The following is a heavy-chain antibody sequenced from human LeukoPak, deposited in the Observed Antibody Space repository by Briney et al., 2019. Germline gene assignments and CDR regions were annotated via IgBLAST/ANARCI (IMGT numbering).Heavy chain of an antibody. CDR3: AKVDTGILRRYYFDS. CDR2: ISGSGTST. D-gene: IGHD5-18*01. J-gene: IGHJ4*02. CDR1: GFTFTNYA. V-gene: IGHV3-23*01. Sequence: GGSLRLSCEASGFTFTNYAMSWVRQAPGKGLEWVSTISGSGTSTYYAGSWKGRFTISRDNSKNTLYMQMNSLRAEDTAVYYCAKVDTGILRRYYFDSWGQGTLLTVSS.